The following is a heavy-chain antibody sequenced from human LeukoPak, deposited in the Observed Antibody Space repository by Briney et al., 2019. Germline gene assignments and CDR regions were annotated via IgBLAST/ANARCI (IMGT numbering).Heavy chain of an antibody. Sequence: SETLSLTCTVSGGSISSSSYYWGWIRQPPGKGLEWIGSIYYSGSTYYNPSLKSRVTISVDASKNQFSLKLSSVTAADTAVYYCARDLGDNYDYLWGSHRYTGNFDLWGRGTLVTVSS. CDR1: GGSISSSSYY. V-gene: IGHV4-39*07. D-gene: IGHD3-16*02. CDR2: IYYSGST. CDR3: ARDLGDNYDYLWGSHRYTGNFDL. J-gene: IGHJ2*01.